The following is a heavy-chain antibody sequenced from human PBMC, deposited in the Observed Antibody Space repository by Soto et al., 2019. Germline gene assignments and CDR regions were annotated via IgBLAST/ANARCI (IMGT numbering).Heavy chain of an antibody. CDR2: INHSGST. CDR1: GGSFSGYY. CDR3: ARGIVGATTVGRPWRYYFDY. J-gene: IGHJ4*02. Sequence: PSETLSLTCAVYGGSFSGYYWSWIRQPPGKGLEWIGEINHSGSTNYNPSLKSRVTISVDTSKNQFSLKLSSVTAADTAVYYCARGIVGATTVGRPWRYYFDYWGQGTLVTVSS. V-gene: IGHV4-34*01. D-gene: IGHD1-26*01.